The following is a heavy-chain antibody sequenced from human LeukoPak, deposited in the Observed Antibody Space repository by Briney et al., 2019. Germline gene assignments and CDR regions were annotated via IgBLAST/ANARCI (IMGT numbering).Heavy chain of an antibody. Sequence: ASVKVSCKASGYTFTAYYIHWVRQAPGQGREWMGWINPNSGGTSYEQKFQGRVTMTRDTSFNTAYMEVSGLTSDDTALYYCARSRDTSSQSAGYWGQGTLVTVSS. V-gene: IGHV1-2*02. J-gene: IGHJ4*02. CDR3: ARSRDTSSQSAGY. CDR1: GYTFTAYY. CDR2: INPNSGGT. D-gene: IGHD6-13*01.